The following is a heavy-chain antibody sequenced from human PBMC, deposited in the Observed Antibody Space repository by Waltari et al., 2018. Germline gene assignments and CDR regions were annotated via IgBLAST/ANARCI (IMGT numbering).Heavy chain of an antibody. Sequence: QVQLQQWGAGLLKPSETLSLTCAVYGGSFSGYYWSWIRQPPGKGLEWIGEINHSGSTNYTPSLKSRVTISVDTSKNQFSLKLSSVTAADTAVYYCARGRRIAARSYFDYWGQGTLVTVSS. D-gene: IGHD6-6*01. J-gene: IGHJ4*02. CDR1: GGSFSGYY. CDR3: ARGRRIAARSYFDY. V-gene: IGHV4-34*01. CDR2: INHSGST.